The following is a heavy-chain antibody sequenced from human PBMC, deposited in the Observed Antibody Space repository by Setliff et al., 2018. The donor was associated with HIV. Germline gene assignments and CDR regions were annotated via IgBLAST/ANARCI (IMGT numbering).Heavy chain of an antibody. D-gene: IGHD5-12*01. CDR3: TTEKRGSGAYNFDH. Sequence: PGGSLRLSCAVSGFTLSDYYMDWVRQAPGKGLEWVGRTRNKANGYITEYGASVQGRFTISRDDSKNTLYLVMNGLKTEDTALYYCTTEKRGSGAYNFDHWGQGTLVTVSS. CDR1: GFTLSDYY. V-gene: IGHV3-72*01. J-gene: IGHJ4*02. CDR2: TRNKANGYIT.